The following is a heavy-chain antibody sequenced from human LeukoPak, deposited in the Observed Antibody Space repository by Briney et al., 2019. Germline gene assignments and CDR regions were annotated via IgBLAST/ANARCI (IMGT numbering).Heavy chain of an antibody. CDR2: INHSGST. V-gene: IGHV4-34*01. CDR3: ANTMDTYYFDY. CDR1: GGSFSGYY. Sequence: PSETLSLTCAVYGGSFSGYYWSWIRQPPGKGLEWIGEINHSGSTNYNPSLKSRVTISVDTSKNQFSLKLSSVTAADTAVYYCANTMDTYYFDYWGQGTLVIVSS. J-gene: IGHJ4*02. D-gene: IGHD3-10*01.